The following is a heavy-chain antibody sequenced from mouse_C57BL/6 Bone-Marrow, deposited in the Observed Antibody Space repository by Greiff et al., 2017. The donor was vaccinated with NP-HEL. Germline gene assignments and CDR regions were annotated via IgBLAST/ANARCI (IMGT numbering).Heavy chain of an antibody. V-gene: IGHV2-9-1*01. CDR1: GFSLTSYA. D-gene: IGHD1-1*01. J-gene: IGHJ4*01. Sequence: VKLMESGPGLVAPSQSLSLTCTVSGFSLTSYAISWVRQPPGTGLEWLGVLLTGGGTNYNSAPNSKLSISKDNSKSQVFLKMSRLQTDDTARYYCARKNDGSRYAMDYWGQGTSVTVSS. CDR3: ARKNDGSRYAMDY. CDR2: LLTGGGT.